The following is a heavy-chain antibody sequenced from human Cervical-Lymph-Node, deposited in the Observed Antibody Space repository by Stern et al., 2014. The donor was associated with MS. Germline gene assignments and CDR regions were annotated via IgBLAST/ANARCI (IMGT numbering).Heavy chain of an antibody. J-gene: IGHJ4*02. CDR3: ARDGRSV. Sequence: MQLVESGGGVVQPGRSLRLSCAASGFTFSSYTMHWVRQAPGKGLEWVAVISYEGNSKFYADSVKGRFTISRDNSKNTLFLQMNSLRTEDTAVYYCARDGRSVWGQGTLVTVSS. CDR2: ISYEGNSK. CDR1: GFTFSSYT. V-gene: IGHV3-30-3*01.